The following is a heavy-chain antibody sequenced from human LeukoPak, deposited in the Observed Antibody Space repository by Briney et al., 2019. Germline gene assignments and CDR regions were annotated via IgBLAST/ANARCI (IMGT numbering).Heavy chain of an antibody. Sequence: PGGSLRLSCAAAGFNFRIYGMHWVRRAPGKGLEWVANIKQDGSEKYYLDSVKGRFTISRDNAKNSLYLQMNSLRAEDTAVYYCAQTYGSGSYPFDYWGQGTLVTVSS. CDR3: AQTYGSGSYPFDY. CDR2: IKQDGSEK. CDR1: GFNFRIYG. V-gene: IGHV3-7*01. D-gene: IGHD3-10*01. J-gene: IGHJ4*02.